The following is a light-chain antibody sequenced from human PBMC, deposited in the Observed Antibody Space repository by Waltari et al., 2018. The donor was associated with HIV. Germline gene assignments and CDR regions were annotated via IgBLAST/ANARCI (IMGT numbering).Light chain of an antibody. CDR1: SSDVGSYNL. Sequence: QSALTQPASVSGSPGQSITISCTGTSSDVGSYNLVSWYQQHPGKAPKLMIYEVSKRPSGVSNRFSGSKSGNTASLTISGLHAEDEADYYCCSYAGSGDVFGTGTKVTVL. J-gene: IGLJ1*01. V-gene: IGLV2-23*02. CDR2: EVS. CDR3: CSYAGSGDV.